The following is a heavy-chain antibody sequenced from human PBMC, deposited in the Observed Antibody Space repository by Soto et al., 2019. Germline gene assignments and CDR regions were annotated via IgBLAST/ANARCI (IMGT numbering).Heavy chain of an antibody. CDR3: ARIVPPFYNGIDV. J-gene: IGHJ6*02. D-gene: IGHD2-2*01. V-gene: IGHV1-58*02. CDR1: GFTFTSSA. Sequence: SVKVSCKASGFTFTSSAMQWVRQARGQRLEWIGWIVVGSGNTNYAQKFQERVTITRDMSTSTAYMELSSLRSEDTAVYYCARIVPPFYNGIDVWGQGTTVTVSS. CDR2: IVVGSGNT.